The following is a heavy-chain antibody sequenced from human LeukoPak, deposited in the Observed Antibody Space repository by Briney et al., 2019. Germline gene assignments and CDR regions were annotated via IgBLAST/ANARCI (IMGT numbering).Heavy chain of an antibody. J-gene: IGHJ4*02. CDR2: INTNTGNP. Sequence: ASVKVSCKASGYTFNRYGMNWVRQAPGQGLEWMGWINTNTGNPTYAQGFTGRSVFSLDTSVTTAYLQINSLKAEDTAVYYCARDSISGSYVHFDDWGQGTLVTVSS. CDR3: ARDSISGSYVHFDD. V-gene: IGHV7-4-1*02. D-gene: IGHD1-26*01. CDR1: GYTFNRYG.